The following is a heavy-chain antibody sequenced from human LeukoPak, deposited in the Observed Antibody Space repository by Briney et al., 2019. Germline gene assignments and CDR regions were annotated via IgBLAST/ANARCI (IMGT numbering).Heavy chain of an antibody. CDR1: GFTVSTYY. Sequence: GGSLRLSCAASGFTVSTYYMTWVRQAPGKGLECVSVIYSGGSTYYADSVKGRFTVSRDNSRNTLYLQMKNLRAEDTAVYYCAKDLTRNFGYNFDYWGPGTLVTVSS. J-gene: IGHJ4*02. V-gene: IGHV3-53*01. CDR2: IYSGGST. D-gene: IGHD1-14*01. CDR3: AKDLTRNFGYNFDY.